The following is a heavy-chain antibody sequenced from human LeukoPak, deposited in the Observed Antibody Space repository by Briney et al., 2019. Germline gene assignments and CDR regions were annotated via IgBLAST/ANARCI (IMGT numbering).Heavy chain of an antibody. D-gene: IGHD4-17*01. CDR3: ARDQYGDYSNGFDP. V-gene: IGHV1-69*04. CDR1: GGTFSSYA. J-gene: IGHJ5*02. Sequence: GSSVKVSCKASGGTFSSYAISWVRQAPGQGLEWMGRIIPILGIANYAQKFQGRVTITADKSTSTAYMELSSLRSEDTAVYYCARDQYGDYSNGFDPWGQGTLVTVSS. CDR2: IIPILGIA.